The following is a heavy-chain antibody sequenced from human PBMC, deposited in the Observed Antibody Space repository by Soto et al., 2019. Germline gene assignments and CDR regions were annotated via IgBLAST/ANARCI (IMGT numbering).Heavy chain of an antibody. V-gene: IGHV4-34*01. Sequence: SETLSLTCAVYGGSFSGYYWSWIRQPPGKGLEWIGEINHSGSTNYNPSLKSRVTISVDTSKNQFSLKLSSVTAADTAVYYCARMHPTTMRSYWGQGTLVTVSS. CDR1: GGSFSGYY. CDR3: ARMHPTTMRSY. J-gene: IGHJ4*02. CDR2: INHSGST. D-gene: IGHD5-12*01.